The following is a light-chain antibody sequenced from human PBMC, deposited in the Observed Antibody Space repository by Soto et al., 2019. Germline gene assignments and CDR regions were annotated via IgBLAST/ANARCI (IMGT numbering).Light chain of an antibody. J-gene: IGKJ4*01. CDR2: KAS. CDR3: QQYDSSST. V-gene: IGKV1-5*03. CDR1: QSISSW. Sequence: DIQMTQSPSTLSASVGDRVTITCRASQSISSWLAWYQQKPGKAPKVLIYKASTLATGVPSRFSGGGSGTEFTLTISSLQPDDFATYYCQQYDSSSTFGGGTKVEIK.